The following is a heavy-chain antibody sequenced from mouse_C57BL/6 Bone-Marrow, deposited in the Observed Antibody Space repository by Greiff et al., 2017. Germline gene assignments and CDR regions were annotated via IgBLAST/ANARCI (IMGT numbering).Heavy chain of an antibody. J-gene: IGHJ1*03. Sequence: QVQLKQPGAELVRPGSSVKLSCKASGYTFTSYWMDWVKQRPGQGLEWIGNIYPSDSETHYNQKFKDKATLTVDKSSSTAYMQLSSLTSEDSAVYYCARDSVYRYFDVWGTGTTVTVSS. CDR2: IYPSDSET. CDR1: GYTFTSYW. V-gene: IGHV1-61*01. CDR3: ARDSVYRYFDV.